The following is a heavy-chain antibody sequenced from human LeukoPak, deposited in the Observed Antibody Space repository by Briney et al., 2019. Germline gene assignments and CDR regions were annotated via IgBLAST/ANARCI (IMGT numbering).Heavy chain of an antibody. D-gene: IGHD3-9*01. CDR1: GFTFNNYG. Sequence: GGSLRLSCAASGFTFNNYGMHWVRQAPGKGLEWVAFIRYDGTNKYCADSVKGRFTISRDNSKSTLYLQMNSLRAEDTAVYYCARDGIGILTGYYFYYYYYMDVWGKGTTVTVSS. CDR3: ARDGIGILTGYYFYYYYYMDV. V-gene: IGHV3-30*02. J-gene: IGHJ6*03. CDR2: IRYDGTNK.